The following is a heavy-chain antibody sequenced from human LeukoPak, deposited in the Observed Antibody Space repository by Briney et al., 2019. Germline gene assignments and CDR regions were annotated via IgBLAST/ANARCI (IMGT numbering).Heavy chain of an antibody. CDR2: ISADNGNT. CDR3: ARDWEIGLFGYFDY. CDR1: GYTFSSYG. V-gene: IGHV1-18*01. J-gene: IGHJ4*02. Sequence: ASVKVSCKASGYTFSSYGITWVRQAPGQGLEWMGWISADNGNTDYAQKLQGRITMTTDTSTTTAYMELRSLRFDDTAIYYCARDWEIGLFGYFDYWGQGTLVTVSS. D-gene: IGHD1-26*01.